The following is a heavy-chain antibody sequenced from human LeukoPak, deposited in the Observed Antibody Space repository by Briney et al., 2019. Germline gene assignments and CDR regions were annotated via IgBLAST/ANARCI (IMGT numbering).Heavy chain of an antibody. CDR1: GNIFTGYY. J-gene: IGHJ4*02. CDR2: INPNSGGT. V-gene: IGHV1-2*02. D-gene: IGHD1-1*01. Sequence: ASVKVSCKASGNIFTGYYLHWVRQAPGQGLEWMGWINPNSGGTNYAQKFQGRVTMTRDTSISTAYMELSRLRSDDTAVYYCARRWVELDYWGRGTLVTVSS. CDR3: ARRWVELDY.